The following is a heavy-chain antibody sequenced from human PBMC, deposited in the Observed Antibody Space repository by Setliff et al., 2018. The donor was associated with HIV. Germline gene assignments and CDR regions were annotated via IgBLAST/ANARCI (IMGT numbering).Heavy chain of an antibody. V-gene: IGHV4-34*01. Sequence: SETLSLTCAVYVGSFSGYYWTWIRQPPGKGLEWIGEINHSGSTNYNPSLKSRVTISADTSKNQFSLKLSSVTAADTAVYYCARTYSSSWYSSHLWVDYWGQGTLVTVSS. D-gene: IGHD6-13*01. J-gene: IGHJ4*02. CDR3: ARTYSSSWYSSHLWVDY. CDR2: INHSGST. CDR1: VGSFSGYY.